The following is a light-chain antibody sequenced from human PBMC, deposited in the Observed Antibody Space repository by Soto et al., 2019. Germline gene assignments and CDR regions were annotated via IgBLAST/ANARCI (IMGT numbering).Light chain of an antibody. CDR3: QQFRA. CDR2: DAS. Sequence: DIQMTQSPSTVSASVGDRVTITCRASDIISSWLAWYQQKPGKAPRLLIFDASNLERGVPSRFSGSGSGTEFTLTINNLQPDDFATYYCQQFRAFGQGTKLEIK. J-gene: IGKJ1*01. V-gene: IGKV1-5*01. CDR1: DIISSW.